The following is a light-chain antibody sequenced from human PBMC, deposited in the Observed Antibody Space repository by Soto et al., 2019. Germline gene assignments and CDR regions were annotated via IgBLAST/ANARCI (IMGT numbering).Light chain of an antibody. J-gene: IGLJ1*01. CDR1: SSDVGGYNY. V-gene: IGLV2-8*01. Sequence: QSLLTQPPSASGSPGQSVTISCTGTSSDVGGYNYVSWYQQHPGKAPKLMIYGVTKRPSGVPDRFSGSKSGNTASLTVSGLQAEDEAYYYCSSYAGSNNYVFGTGTKSPS. CDR3: SSYAGSNNYV. CDR2: GVT.